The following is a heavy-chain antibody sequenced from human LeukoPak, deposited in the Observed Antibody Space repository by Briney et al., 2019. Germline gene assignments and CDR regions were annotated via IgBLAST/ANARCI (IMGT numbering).Heavy chain of an antibody. D-gene: IGHD5-12*01. Sequence: PGGSLILSCAASGFTFNNYRMSSVRQAPGKGLEWVANIKPDGGEKYYADSVKGRFTISRDNAKNSMYLQMNSLRADDTAVYYCARDHTGYEYGSFTYHYQYMDVWGKGTTVTVSS. J-gene: IGHJ6*03. CDR2: IKPDGGEK. V-gene: IGHV3-7*01. CDR3: ARDHTGYEYGSFTYHYQYMDV. CDR1: GFTFNNYR.